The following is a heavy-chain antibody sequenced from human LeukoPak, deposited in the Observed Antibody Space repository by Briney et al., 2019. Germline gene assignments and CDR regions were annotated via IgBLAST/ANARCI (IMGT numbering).Heavy chain of an antibody. D-gene: IGHD4-23*01. CDR1: GYTFTAHY. CDR3: ARGIVGRIPTVVRYDP. V-gene: IGHV1-2*02. CDR2: INPHSGGT. Sequence: GASVKVSCKASGYTFTAHYIHWVRQAPGQGLAWMGWINPHSGGTNYAQKFQGRVTMTRDTSISTAYMELSRLRSDDTAVYYCARGIVGRIPTVVRYDPWGQGTLVTVSS. J-gene: IGHJ5*02.